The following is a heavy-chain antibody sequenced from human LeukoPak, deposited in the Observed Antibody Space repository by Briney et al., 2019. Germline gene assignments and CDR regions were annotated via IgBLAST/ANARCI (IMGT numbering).Heavy chain of an antibody. CDR2: VFSTGDT. J-gene: IGHJ6*03. CDR1: DASMSSHY. CDR3: ARGVYNYYYMDV. Sequence: SETLSLTCTVSDASMSSHYWIWVRQPPGRGLEWIGYVFSTGDTTYSPSLKSRVTISVVMSENQFSLKLNSVTAADTAVYYCARGVYNYYYMDVWGRGATVTVSS. V-gene: IGHV4-59*11.